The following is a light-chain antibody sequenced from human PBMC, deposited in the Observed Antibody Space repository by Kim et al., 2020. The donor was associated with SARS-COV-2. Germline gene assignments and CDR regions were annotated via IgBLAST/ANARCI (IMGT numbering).Light chain of an antibody. Sequence: GQSITTSCTGTSSDVGGFNYVSWYQQHPGRAPKLMIYDVTRRPSGVSDRFSGSKSGSTASLTISGLQAEDEADYYCSSYTSSSTLVFGTGTKVTVL. CDR2: DVT. V-gene: IGLV2-14*04. J-gene: IGLJ1*01. CDR1: SSDVGGFNY. CDR3: SSYTSSSTLV.